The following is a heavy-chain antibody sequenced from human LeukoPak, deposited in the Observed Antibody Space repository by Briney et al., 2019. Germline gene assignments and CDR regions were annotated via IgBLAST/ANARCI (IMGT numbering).Heavy chain of an antibody. V-gene: IGHV3-30*02. D-gene: IGHD6-13*01. CDR2: IWYDGSNK. J-gene: IGHJ2*01. CDR3: AKDPVYSSRFYWYFDL. CDR1: GFTFSSYG. Sequence: GGSLRLSCAASGFTFSSYGMHWVRQAPGKGLEWVAVIWYDGSNKYYADSVKGRFTISRDNSKNTLYLQMNSLRADDTAVYHCAKDPVYSSRFYWYFDLWGRGTLVTVSS.